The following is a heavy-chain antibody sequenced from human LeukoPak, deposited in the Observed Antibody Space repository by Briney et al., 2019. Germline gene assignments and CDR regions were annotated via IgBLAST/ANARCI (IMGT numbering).Heavy chain of an antibody. CDR3: ARRRIVATIDY. CDR2: ISYTGTT. Sequence: SETLSLTCTVSGGSISSYYWSWIRQPPGKGLEWIGSISYTGTTYYNPSLKSRLTISADRSKNQFSLKLTSVTAADTAVYYCARRRIVATIDYWGQGTLVTVSS. D-gene: IGHD5-12*01. CDR1: GGSISSYY. J-gene: IGHJ4*02. V-gene: IGHV4-59*12.